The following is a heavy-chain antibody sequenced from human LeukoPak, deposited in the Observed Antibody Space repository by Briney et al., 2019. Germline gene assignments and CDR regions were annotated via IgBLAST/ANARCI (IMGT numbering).Heavy chain of an antibody. CDR2: INHSGST. CDR1: GGSFSGYY. Sequence: SETLSLTCAVYGGSFSGYYWSWIRQPPGKGLEWIGEINHSGSTNYNPSLKSRVTIPVDTSKNQFSLKLSSVTAADTAVYYCARGIAAAEFGWFDPWGQGTLVTVSS. V-gene: IGHV4-34*01. J-gene: IGHJ5*02. CDR3: ARGIAAAEFGWFDP. D-gene: IGHD6-13*01.